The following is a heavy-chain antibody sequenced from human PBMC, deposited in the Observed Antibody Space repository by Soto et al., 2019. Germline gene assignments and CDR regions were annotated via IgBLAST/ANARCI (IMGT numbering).Heavy chain of an antibody. CDR2: IYPGDSDT. V-gene: IGHV5-51*01. CDR1: GYSFTCYW. Sequence: GESLKISCKGSGYSFTCYWIGWVRQMPGKGLEWMGIIYPGDSDTRYSPSFQGQVTISADKSISTAYLQWSSLKASDTAMYYCAAASGHYYYYYGMDVWGQGTTVTVSS. J-gene: IGHJ6*02. CDR3: AAASGHYYYYYGMDV. D-gene: IGHD6-25*01.